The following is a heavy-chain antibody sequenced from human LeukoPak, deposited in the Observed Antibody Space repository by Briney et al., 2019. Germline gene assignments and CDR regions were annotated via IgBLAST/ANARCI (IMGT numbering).Heavy chain of an antibody. D-gene: IGHD1-26*01. V-gene: IGHV1-2*02. Sequence: VASVKVSCKASGYTFTGYYMHWVRQAPGQGLEWMGWINPNSGGTNYAQKFQGTVTMTRDTSISTAYMELSSLRSEDTAVYYCATVGTSHSGSYQERSNWFDPWGQGTLVTVSS. J-gene: IGHJ5*02. CDR1: GYTFTGYY. CDR2: INPNSGGT. CDR3: ATVGTSHSGSYQERSNWFDP.